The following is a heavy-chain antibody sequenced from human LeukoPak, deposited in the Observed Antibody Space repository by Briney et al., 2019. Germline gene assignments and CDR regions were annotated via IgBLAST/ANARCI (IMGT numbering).Heavy chain of an antibody. CDR1: GFSFSNYA. V-gene: IGHV3-64*04. D-gene: IGHD3-22*01. J-gene: IGHJ3*02. CDR2: ISSNGRST. CDR3: ASNNDYYDSSGYSDSAFDI. Sequence: GGSLRLSCSASGFSFSNYAMHWVRQAPGKGLEHISAISSNGRSTYYPDPAKGRFTISRDNAKNSLYLQMNSLRAEDTAVYYCASNNDYYDSSGYSDSAFDIWGQGTMVTVSS.